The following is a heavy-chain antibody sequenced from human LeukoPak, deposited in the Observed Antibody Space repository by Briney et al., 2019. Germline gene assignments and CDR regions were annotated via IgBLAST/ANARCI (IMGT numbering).Heavy chain of an antibody. V-gene: IGHV3-30*18. CDR3: AKDLLYGGYPSSGMDV. Sequence: GRSLRLSCVASGFTFSSYGMHWVRQAPGKGLEWVAVISYDGSNKYYADSVKGRFTISRDNSKNTLYLQMNSLRAEDTAVYYCAKDLLYGGYPSSGMDVWGQGTTVTVSS. J-gene: IGHJ6*02. CDR2: ISYDGSNK. CDR1: GFTFSSYG. D-gene: IGHD4-17*01.